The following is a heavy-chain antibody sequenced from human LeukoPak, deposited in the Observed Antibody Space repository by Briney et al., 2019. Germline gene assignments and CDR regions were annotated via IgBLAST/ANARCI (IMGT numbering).Heavy chain of an antibody. CDR1: GFTFSSYA. CDR3: AREGVRWGTVRGYFDY. D-gene: IGHD3-10*01. V-gene: IGHV3-30*04. Sequence: GGSLRLSCAACGFTFSSYAMHWVRQAPGKGLKWVAVISYDGSNKYYADSVKGRFTISRDNSKNTLYLQMNSLRAEDTAVYYCAREGVRWGTVRGYFDYWGQGTLVTVSS. CDR2: ISYDGSNK. J-gene: IGHJ4*02.